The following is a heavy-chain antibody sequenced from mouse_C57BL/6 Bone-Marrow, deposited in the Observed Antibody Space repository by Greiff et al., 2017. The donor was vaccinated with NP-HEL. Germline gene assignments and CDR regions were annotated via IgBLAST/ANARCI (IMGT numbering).Heavy chain of an antibody. V-gene: IGHV5-4*01. CDR2: ISDGGSYT. CDR1: GFTFSSYA. Sequence: EVLLVESGGGLVKPGGSLKLSCAASGFTFSSYAMSWVRQTPEKRLEWVGTISDGGSYTYYPDKVKGRFTISRDNAKNNLYLQMSHLKSEDTAMYYCARDPTSDYWGQGTTLTVSS. CDR3: ARDPTSDY. J-gene: IGHJ2*01.